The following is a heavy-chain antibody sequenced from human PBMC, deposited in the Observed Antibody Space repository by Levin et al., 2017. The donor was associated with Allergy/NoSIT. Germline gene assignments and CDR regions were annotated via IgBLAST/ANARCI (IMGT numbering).Heavy chain of an antibody. V-gene: IGHV3-43*01. CDR3: AAHGRVATGVFDY. CDR1: GFTFDDYT. D-gene: IGHD5-12*01. J-gene: IGHJ4*02. CDR2: ISWDGGST. Sequence: SCAASGFTFDDYTMHWVRQAPGKGLEWVSLISWDGGSTYYADSVKGRFTISRDNSKNSLYLQMNSLRTEDTALYYCAAHGRVATGVFDYWGQGTLVTVSS.